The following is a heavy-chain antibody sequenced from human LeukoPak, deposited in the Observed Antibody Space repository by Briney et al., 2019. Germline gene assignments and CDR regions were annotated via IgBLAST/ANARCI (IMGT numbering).Heavy chain of an antibody. J-gene: IGHJ4*02. CDR1: GFTFSSYS. CDR2: ISSSSSTI. CDR3: ARDRLDDTYYYGSGSYWGFDY. V-gene: IGHV3-48*01. D-gene: IGHD3-10*01. Sequence: GGSLRLSCAASGFTFSSYSMNWVRQAPGKGLEWVSYISSSSSTIYYADSVKGRFTISRDNAKNSLYLQMNSLRAEDTAVYYCARDRLDDTYYYGSGSYWGFDYWGQGTLVTVSS.